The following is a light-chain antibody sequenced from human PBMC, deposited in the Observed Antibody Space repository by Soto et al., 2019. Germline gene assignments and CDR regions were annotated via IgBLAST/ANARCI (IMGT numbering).Light chain of an antibody. V-gene: IGKV1-9*01. Sequence: IQLTQPPCSLSASVGASVTISCRASQDISYCLAWCQQKPGHAPKLLIYVASTLQNGVPSRFSGSGSGTDFTLTINSLQPGGVATYYCQQVNSYPLTFGGGTMVEMK. CDR3: QQVNSYPLT. CDR2: VAS. J-gene: IGKJ4*01. CDR1: QDISYC.